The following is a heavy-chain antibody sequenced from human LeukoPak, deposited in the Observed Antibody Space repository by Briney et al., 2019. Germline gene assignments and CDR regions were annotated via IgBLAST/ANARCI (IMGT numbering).Heavy chain of an antibody. D-gene: IGHD3-22*01. J-gene: IGHJ3*02. CDR1: GYSFTSCW. CDR3: ASIYYDSSGWGAIDI. CDR2: IYPGDSDT. V-gene: IGHV5-51*01. Sequence: GESLKISCKGSGYSFTSCWIGWVRQMPGKGLEWMGIIYPGDSDTRYSPSFQGQVTISADKSISTAYLQWSSLKASDTAMYYCASIYYDSSGWGAIDIWGQGTMVTVSS.